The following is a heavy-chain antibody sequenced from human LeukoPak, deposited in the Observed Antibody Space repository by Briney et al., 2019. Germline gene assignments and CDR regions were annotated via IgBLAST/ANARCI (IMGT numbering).Heavy chain of an antibody. CDR2: INPNSGGT. V-gene: IGHV1-2*02. Sequence: GESLKISCKGSGYTFTGYYMHWVRQAPGQGLEWMGWINPNSGGTYYAQKFQGRVSMTRDTSISTAYMELSSLRSDDTAVYYCYYRVSSGYLTWGQGTLVAVSS. D-gene: IGHD3-22*01. J-gene: IGHJ4*02. CDR3: YYRVSSGYLT. CDR1: GYTFTGYY.